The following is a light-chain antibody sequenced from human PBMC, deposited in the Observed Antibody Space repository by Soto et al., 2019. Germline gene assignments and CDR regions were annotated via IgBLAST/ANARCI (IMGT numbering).Light chain of an antibody. CDR3: AAWDDSLSGPVV. V-gene: IGLV1-47*01. CDR2: RNN. CDR1: SSNIGSNY. J-gene: IGLJ2*01. Sequence: QSELTQPPSASGTPGQRVTISCSGSSSNIGSNYVYWYQQLPGTAPKLLIYRNNQRPSGVPDRFSGSKSGTSASLAISGLRSEDEADYYCAAWDDSLSGPVVFGGGTKLTVL.